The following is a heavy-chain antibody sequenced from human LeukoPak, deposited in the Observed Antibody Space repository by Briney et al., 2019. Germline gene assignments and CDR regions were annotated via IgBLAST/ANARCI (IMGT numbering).Heavy chain of an antibody. V-gene: IGHV1-2*02. CDR1: GDTFTGYY. D-gene: IGHD1-26*01. CDR3: ARGVGATSYYFDY. Sequence: GASVKVSCKASGDTFTGYYMHWVRQAPGQGLEWMGWINPNSGGTNYAQKFQGRVTMTRDTSISTAYMELSRLRSDDTAVYYCARGVGATSYYFDYWGQGTLVTVSS. J-gene: IGHJ4*02. CDR2: INPNSGGT.